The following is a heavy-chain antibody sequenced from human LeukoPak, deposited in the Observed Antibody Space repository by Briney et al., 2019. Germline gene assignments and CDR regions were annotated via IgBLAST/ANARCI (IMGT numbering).Heavy chain of an antibody. Sequence: GGSLRLSCAASGFTFSSYSMNWVRQAPGKGLEWVSSISSSSSYIYYADSVKGRFTISRDNAKNSLYLQMNSLRAEDTAVYYCATFGSGYRAYYYYMDVWDKGTTVTISS. J-gene: IGHJ6*03. D-gene: IGHD5-12*01. CDR1: GFTFSSYS. CDR2: ISSSSSYI. V-gene: IGHV3-21*01. CDR3: ATFGSGYRAYYYYMDV.